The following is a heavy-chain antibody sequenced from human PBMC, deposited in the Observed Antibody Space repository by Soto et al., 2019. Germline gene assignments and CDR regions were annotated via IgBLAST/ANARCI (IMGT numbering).Heavy chain of an antibody. CDR2: ISAFNGNT. CDR1: GYTFTSYG. Sequence: QVQLVQSGAEVKKPGASVKVSCKASGYTFTSYGISWVRQAPGQGLEWMGGISAFNGNTNYAQKLQGRVIMKTASPTSTAYMELRSLRSDDTAVYYCASDAAVGLFDYWGQGTLVTVSS. CDR3: ASDAAVGLFDY. J-gene: IGHJ4*02. D-gene: IGHD1-26*01. V-gene: IGHV1-18*01.